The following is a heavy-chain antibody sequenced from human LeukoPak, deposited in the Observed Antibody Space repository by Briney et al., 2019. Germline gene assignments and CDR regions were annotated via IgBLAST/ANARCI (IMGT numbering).Heavy chain of an antibody. CDR2: ISASSTYI. D-gene: IGHD5-24*01. CDR1: GFMFTSYS. J-gene: IGHJ6*03. V-gene: IGHV3-21*01. Sequence: GSLRLSCAASGFMFTSYSMNWVRQAPGKGLEWVSSISASSTYIFYGDSVKGRFTLSRDNARSSLYLQMNGLRAEDTAVYYCARIAISSLGAYYMDVWGKGTTVTVSS. CDR3: ARIAISSLGAYYMDV.